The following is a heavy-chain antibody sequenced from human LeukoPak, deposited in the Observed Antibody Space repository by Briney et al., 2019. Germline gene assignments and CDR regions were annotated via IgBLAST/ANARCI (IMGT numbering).Heavy chain of an antibody. J-gene: IGHJ4*02. CDR3: ARGEYYYGSGS. CDR1: GGSISSYY. D-gene: IGHD3-10*01. V-gene: IGHV4-59*01. Sequence: SETLSLTCTASGGSISSYYWSWIRQPPGKGLEWIGYIYYSGSTNYNPSLKSRVTISVDTSKNQFSLKLSSVTAADTAVYYCARGEYYYGSGSWGQGTLVTVSS. CDR2: IYYSGST.